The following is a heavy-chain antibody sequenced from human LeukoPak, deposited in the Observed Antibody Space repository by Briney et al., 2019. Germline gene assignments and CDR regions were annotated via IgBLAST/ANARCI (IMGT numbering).Heavy chain of an antibody. J-gene: IGHJ4*02. CDR3: ARHPELYFFDY. CDR2: ISYSGGT. V-gene: IGHV4-59*08. CDR1: GGSFSGYY. Sequence: PSETLSLTCAVYGGSFSGYYWSWIRQPPGKGLEWIGYISYSGGTNYNPSLKSRVTISADTSKNQVSLTLSSVTAADTAVYYCARHPELYFFDYWGQGTLVTVSS. D-gene: IGHD3-10*01.